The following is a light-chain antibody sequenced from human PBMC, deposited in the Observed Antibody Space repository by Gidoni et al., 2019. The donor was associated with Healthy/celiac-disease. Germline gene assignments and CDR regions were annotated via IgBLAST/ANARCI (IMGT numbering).Light chain of an antibody. J-gene: IGLJ2*01. CDR2: EVS. V-gene: IGLV2-8*01. CDR1: SSDVGGYNY. Sequence: QSALTQPPSPSGSPGPSVTISCTGTSSDVGGYNYVSWYQQQPGNAPKLMIYEVSKRPSGVPDRFSGSKSGNTASLTVSGLQAEDEADYYCSSYAGSNSVVFGGGTKLTVL. CDR3: SSYAGSNSVV.